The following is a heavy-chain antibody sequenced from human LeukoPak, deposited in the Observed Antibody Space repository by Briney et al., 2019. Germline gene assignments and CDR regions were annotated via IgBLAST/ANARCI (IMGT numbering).Heavy chain of an antibody. Sequence: PGGSLILSCAASGFTFSSYAMTWVRQAPGKGLEWVSTISGGGSTYCADSVKGRFTISRDNSKNTLYLQVNSLRAEDTAVYYCANSERSNWNYYFDYWGQGTLVTVSS. CDR3: ANSERSNWNYYFDY. CDR2: ISGGGST. CDR1: GFTFSSYA. J-gene: IGHJ4*02. D-gene: IGHD1-1*01. V-gene: IGHV3-23*01.